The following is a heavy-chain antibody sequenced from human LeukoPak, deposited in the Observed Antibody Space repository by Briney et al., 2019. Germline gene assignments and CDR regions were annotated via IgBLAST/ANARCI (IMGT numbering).Heavy chain of an antibody. D-gene: IGHD1-26*01. Sequence: ASVKVSCKASGYTFTGYYMHWVRQAPGQGLEWMGWINPHSGVTNYAQKFQGRVTMTRDTSISTVYMELSRLRSDDTAVYYCAREYGSGNYDCIHWGQGTLVTVSS. CDR1: GYTFTGYY. V-gene: IGHV1-2*02. CDR2: INPHSGVT. J-gene: IGHJ4*02. CDR3: AREYGSGNYDCIH.